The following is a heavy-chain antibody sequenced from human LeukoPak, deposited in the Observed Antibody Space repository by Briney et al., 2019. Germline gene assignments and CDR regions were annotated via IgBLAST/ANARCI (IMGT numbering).Heavy chain of an antibody. J-gene: IGHJ6*03. Sequence: PGGSLRLSCAASGFTFSSYAMSWVRQAPGKGLEWVSAISGSGGSTYYADSVKGRFTISRDNSKNTLYLQMKSLRAEDTAVYYCAKSETYGSGNSPYYYYYYMDVWGKGTTVTVSS. CDR2: ISGSGGST. V-gene: IGHV3-23*01. CDR1: GFTFSSYA. CDR3: AKSETYGSGNSPYYYYYYMDV. D-gene: IGHD3-10*01.